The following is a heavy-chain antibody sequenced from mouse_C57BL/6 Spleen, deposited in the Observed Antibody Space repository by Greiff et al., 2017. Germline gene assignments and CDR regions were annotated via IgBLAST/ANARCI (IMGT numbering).Heavy chain of an antibody. Sequence: VQLKQSGAELVKPGASVKLSCTASGFNFNDYYMHWVKQRTEQGLEWIGRINPEGGETKYAPKFKGKATITADTSTNTAYLQISSLKSEDTAVYYCARERGCAMDYWGQGTSVTVSS. CDR3: ARERGCAMDY. V-gene: IGHV14-2*01. CDR1: GFNFNDYY. CDR2: INPEGGET. J-gene: IGHJ4*01.